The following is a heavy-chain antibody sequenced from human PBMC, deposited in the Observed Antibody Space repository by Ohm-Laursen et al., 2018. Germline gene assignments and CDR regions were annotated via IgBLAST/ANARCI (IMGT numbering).Heavy chain of an antibody. Sequence: SLRLSCAASAFSLTASNMNWVRQAPGTGLEWVSYISDTGSHIYYAGSVRGRFTISRDNAQNSLYLHMSSLRAEDTAIYYCARAFHDDFPFDYWGQGTLVTVSS. CDR2: ISDTGSHI. CDR1: AFSLTASN. V-gene: IGHV3-21*01. CDR3: ARAFHDDFPFDY. J-gene: IGHJ4*02. D-gene: IGHD4-17*01.